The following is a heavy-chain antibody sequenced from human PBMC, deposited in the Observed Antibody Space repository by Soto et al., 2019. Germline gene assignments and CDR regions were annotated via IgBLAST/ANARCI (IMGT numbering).Heavy chain of an antibody. CDR3: AREYYGLLTGYYTDY. Sequence: DVELVESGGDLVQRGGSLRLSCAASGFPFSSYWMHWVRHTPGKGLDWVARISGDGVRTYYADSVTGRFTVSRDNAKNTLSLQISGLRAEDTAVYFCAREYYGLLTGYYTDYWGQGTLVSVSS. J-gene: IGHJ4*02. CDR1: GFPFSSYW. V-gene: IGHV3-74*01. D-gene: IGHD3-9*01. CDR2: ISGDGVRT.